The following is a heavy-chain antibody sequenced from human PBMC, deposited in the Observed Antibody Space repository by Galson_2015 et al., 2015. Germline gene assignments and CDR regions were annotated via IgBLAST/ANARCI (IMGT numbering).Heavy chain of an antibody. D-gene: IGHD3-16*01. Sequence: SLRLSCAGSGFTYSRYAMNWVRQAPGEGLEWVSAISAGGGTTYYADSVKGRFTISRDNSKNTLYLQMNRLRAEDTAVYYCAKDWGIYGALGVYYLDYWGQGTLVTVSS. CDR2: ISAGGGTT. V-gene: IGHV3-23*01. J-gene: IGHJ4*02. CDR1: GFTYSRYA. CDR3: AKDWGIYGALGVYYLDY.